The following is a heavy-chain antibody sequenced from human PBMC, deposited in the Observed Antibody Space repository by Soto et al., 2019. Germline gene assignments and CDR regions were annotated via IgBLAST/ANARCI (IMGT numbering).Heavy chain of an antibody. CDR2: INPSGGST. V-gene: IGHV1-46*01. J-gene: IGHJ4*02. D-gene: IGHD3-22*01. Sequence: QVQLVQSGAEVKKPGASVKVSCKASGYTFTSYYMHWVRQAPGQGLEWMGIINPSGGSTSYAQKFQXXVXMTXDTSTSTVYMELGSLRSEDTAVYYCEWGWLRRFDYWGQGTLVTVSS. CDR3: EWGWLRRFDY. CDR1: GYTFTSYY.